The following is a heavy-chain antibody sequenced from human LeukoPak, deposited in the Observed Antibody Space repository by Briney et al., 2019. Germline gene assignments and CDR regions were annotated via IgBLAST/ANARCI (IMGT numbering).Heavy chain of an antibody. Sequence: KTSETLSLTCTVSGGSISSYYWSWIRQPPGKGLEWIGYISYSGSTNYNPSLKSRVTISVDTSKNQFSLKLSSVTAADTAVYYCARTNTVAGPHYWGQGTLVTVSS. CDR2: ISYSGST. CDR3: ARTNTVAGPHY. CDR1: GGSISSYY. D-gene: IGHD6-19*01. V-gene: IGHV4-59*08. J-gene: IGHJ4*02.